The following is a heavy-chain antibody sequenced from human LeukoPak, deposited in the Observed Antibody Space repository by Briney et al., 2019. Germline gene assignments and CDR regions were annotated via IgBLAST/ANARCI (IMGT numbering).Heavy chain of an antibody. CDR1: GGTLRRHT. CDR2: IIPMMGIA. CDR3: ASRSHKTIVGTDTREVGDY. J-gene: IGHJ4*02. D-gene: IGHD4-11*01. Sequence: SVKVSCKASGGTLRRHTITWVRQAPGQGLEWMGRIIPMMGIANYAQKFQGRVTITADTSTDTAYMDLISLRSEDTAVYYCASRSHKTIVGTDTREVGDYWGQGTLVTVSS. V-gene: IGHV1-69*02.